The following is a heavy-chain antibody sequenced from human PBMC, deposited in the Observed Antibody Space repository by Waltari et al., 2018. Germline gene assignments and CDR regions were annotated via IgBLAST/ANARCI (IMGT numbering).Heavy chain of an antibody. J-gene: IGHJ5*02. D-gene: IGHD3-3*01. Sequence: QVQLQQWGAGLLKPSETLSPTCAVYGGSFSGYYWSWIRQPPGQGLEWIGEINHSGSTNYNPSLKSRVTISVDTSKNQFSLKLSSVTAADTAVYYCARGTSRGFLEWYPNWFDPWGQGTLVTVSS. V-gene: IGHV4-34*01. CDR3: ARGTSRGFLEWYPNWFDP. CDR2: INHSGST. CDR1: GGSFSGYY.